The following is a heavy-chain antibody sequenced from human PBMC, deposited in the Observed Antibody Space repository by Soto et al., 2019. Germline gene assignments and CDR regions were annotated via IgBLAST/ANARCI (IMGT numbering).Heavy chain of an antibody. Sequence: QEQLVESGGGVVQPGRSLRLSCAASGFTFSSFAVHWVRQAPGKGLEWVAGISYDGSNQYYADSVKGRFTISRDNSKNTLELQMNSLRAEDTAVYYCARVSGSFSRMYYFDCWGHGTLVTVSS. J-gene: IGHJ4*01. D-gene: IGHD1-26*01. CDR2: ISYDGSNQ. CDR3: ARVSGSFSRMYYFDC. CDR1: GFTFSSFA. V-gene: IGHV3-30-3*01.